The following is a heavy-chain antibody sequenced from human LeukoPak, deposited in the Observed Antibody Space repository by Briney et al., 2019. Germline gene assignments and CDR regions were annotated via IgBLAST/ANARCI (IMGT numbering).Heavy chain of an antibody. CDR3: AREKVPAATRYFDY. D-gene: IGHD2-2*01. J-gene: IGHJ4*02. CDR2: INPNSGGT. Sequence: ASVKVSCKASGYTFTGYYMHWVRQAPGQGLEWMGWINPNSGGTNYAQKFQGRVTMTRDTSISTAYMELSRLRSDDTAVYYCAREKVPAATRYFDYWGQGTLVTVSS. CDR1: GYTFTGYY. V-gene: IGHV1-2*02.